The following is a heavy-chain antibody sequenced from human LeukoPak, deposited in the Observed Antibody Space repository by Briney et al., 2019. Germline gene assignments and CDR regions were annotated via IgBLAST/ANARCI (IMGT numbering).Heavy chain of an antibody. Sequence: GASVKVSCKASGYTFTSYGINWVRQAPGQGLEWMGWINPNSGGTNYAQKFQGRVTMTRDTSISTAYMELSRLRSDDTAVYYCARDRGFYLAVTTMAYYFDYWGQGTLVTVSS. J-gene: IGHJ4*02. CDR3: ARDRGFYLAVTTMAYYFDY. CDR2: INPNSGGT. V-gene: IGHV1-2*02. D-gene: IGHD3-3*01. CDR1: GYTFTSYG.